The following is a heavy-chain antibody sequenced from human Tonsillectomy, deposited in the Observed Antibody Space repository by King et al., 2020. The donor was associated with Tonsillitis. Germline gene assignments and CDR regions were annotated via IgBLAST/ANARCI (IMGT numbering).Heavy chain of an antibody. J-gene: IGHJ5*02. CDR1: GFTFDDYG. V-gene: IGHV3-20*01. Sequence: EVQLVESGGGVVRPGGSLRLSCAASGFTFDDYGMSWVRQAPGKGLEWVSGINWNGGSTGYADSVKGRFTISRDNAKNSLYLQMNSLRAEDTALYHCARDLVDIVTTTRGGNWFDPWGQGTLVTVSS. D-gene: IGHD5-12*01. CDR3: ARDLVDIVTTTRGGNWFDP. CDR2: INWNGGST.